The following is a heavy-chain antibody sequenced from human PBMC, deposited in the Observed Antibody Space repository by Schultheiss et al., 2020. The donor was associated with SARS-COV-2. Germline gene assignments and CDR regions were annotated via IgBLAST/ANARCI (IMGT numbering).Heavy chain of an antibody. CDR3: ASLVVPADIPSGDY. J-gene: IGHJ4*02. V-gene: IGHV1-69*13. Sequence: SVKVSCKASGGTFSSYTISWVRQAPGQGLEWMGGIIPIFGTANYAQKFQGRVTITADESTSTAYMELSSLRSEDTAVYYCASLVVPADIPSGDYWGQGTLVTVSS. CDR2: IIPIFGTA. D-gene: IGHD2-2*02. CDR1: GGTFSSYT.